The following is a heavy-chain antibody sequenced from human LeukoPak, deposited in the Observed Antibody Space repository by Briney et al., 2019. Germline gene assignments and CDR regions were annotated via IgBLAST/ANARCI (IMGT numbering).Heavy chain of an antibody. CDR1: GYTFTSYG. CDR3: ARTIVGATRHDY. CDR2: ISAYNGNT. Sequence: ASVKVSCKASGYTFTSYGISWVRQAPGQGLEWMGWISAYNGNTNYAQKFQGRVTMTRDTSISTAYMELSRLRSDDTAVYYCARTIVGATRHDYWGQGTLVTVSS. J-gene: IGHJ4*02. D-gene: IGHD1-26*01. V-gene: IGHV1-18*01.